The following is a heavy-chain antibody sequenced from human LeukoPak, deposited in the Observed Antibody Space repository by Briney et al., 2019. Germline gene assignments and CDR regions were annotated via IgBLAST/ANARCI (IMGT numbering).Heavy chain of an antibody. D-gene: IGHD6-13*01. CDR2: ISAYNGNT. CDR1: GYTFTSYG. V-gene: IGHV1-18*01. J-gene: IGHJ4*02. Sequence: ASVKVSCKASGYTFTSYGISWVRQAPGQGLEWMGWISAYNGNTNYAQKLQGRVTMTTDTSTSTAYMELRGLRSDDTAVYYCARTGIAAAGMSGEIDYWGQGTLVTVSS. CDR3: ARTGIAAAGMSGEIDY.